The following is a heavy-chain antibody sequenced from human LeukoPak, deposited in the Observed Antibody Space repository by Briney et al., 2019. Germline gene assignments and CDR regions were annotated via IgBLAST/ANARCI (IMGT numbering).Heavy chain of an antibody. V-gene: IGHV5-51*01. CDR1: GYSFTNYW. Sequence: GEPLKISCKASGYSFTNYWIGWVRQMPGKGLEWMGIIYPGDSDTKYSPSLQGQATISADKSISTAFLQWSSLKTSDGAIYYCARRGGLTDVFDSWGQGTMVTVSS. J-gene: IGHJ3*01. CDR2: IYPGDSDT. CDR3: ARRGGLTDVFDS.